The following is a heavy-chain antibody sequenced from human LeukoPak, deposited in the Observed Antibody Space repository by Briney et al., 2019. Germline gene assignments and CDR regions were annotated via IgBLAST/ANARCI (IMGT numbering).Heavy chain of an antibody. V-gene: IGHV1-8*03. Sequence: ASVKVSCKASGYTFTSYDINRVRQATGQGLEWMGWMNPNSGNTGYAQKFQGRVTITRNTSISTAYMELSSLRSEDTAVYYCARGPTRRQTYTMKDWFDPWGQGTLVTVSS. CDR2: MNPNSGNT. CDR1: GYTFTSYD. CDR3: ARGPTRRQTYTMKDWFDP. J-gene: IGHJ5*02. D-gene: IGHD5-24*01.